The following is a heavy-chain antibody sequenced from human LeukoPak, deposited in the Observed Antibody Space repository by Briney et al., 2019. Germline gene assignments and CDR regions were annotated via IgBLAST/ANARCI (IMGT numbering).Heavy chain of an antibody. CDR2: ISSSSSYI. J-gene: IGHJ4*02. V-gene: IGHV3-21*01. CDR1: GFTFSSYS. Sequence: GGSLRLSCAASGFTFSSYSMNWVRQAPGKGLEWVSSISSSSSYIYYADSVKGRFTISRDNAKNSLYLQMNSLRAEDTAVYYCASSYCGGDCYSAYYFDYWGQGTLVTVSS. CDR3: ASSYCGGDCYSAYYFDY. D-gene: IGHD2-21*02.